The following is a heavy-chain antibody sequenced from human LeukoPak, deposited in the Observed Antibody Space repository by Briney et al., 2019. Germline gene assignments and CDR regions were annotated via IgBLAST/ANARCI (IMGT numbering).Heavy chain of an antibody. D-gene: IGHD3-22*01. CDR2: IIPIFGTA. CDR1: GGTFSSYA. J-gene: IGHJ4*02. Sequence: ASVKVSCKASGGTFSSYAISWVRQAPGQGLEWMGGIIPIFGTANYAQKFQGRVTITADESTSTAYMELSSLRSEDTVVYYCARVRENYYDSSGYYSTLGYWGQGTLVTVSS. CDR3: ARVRENYYDSSGYYSTLGY. V-gene: IGHV1-69*13.